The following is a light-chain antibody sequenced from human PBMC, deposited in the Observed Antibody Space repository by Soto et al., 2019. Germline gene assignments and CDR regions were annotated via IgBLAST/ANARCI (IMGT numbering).Light chain of an antibody. V-gene: IGLV1-40*01. Sequence: QSVLTQPPSVSGAPGQRVTISCTGSSSNIGAGYDVHWYQQLPGTAPKLLIYGNSNRPSGVPDRFSGSKSGTSASLAITGLQAAIEADYYCQSYDSSLSVVFGGGTKLTVL. CDR2: GNS. CDR3: QSYDSSLSVV. CDR1: SSNIGAGYD. J-gene: IGLJ2*01.